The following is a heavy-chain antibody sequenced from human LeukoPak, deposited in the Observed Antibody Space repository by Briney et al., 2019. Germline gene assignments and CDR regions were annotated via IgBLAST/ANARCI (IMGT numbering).Heavy chain of an antibody. J-gene: IGHJ4*02. CDR2: INPNSGGT. CDR3: ARLAVTQRDFDY. V-gene: IGHV1-2*06. D-gene: IGHD2-21*02. Sequence: ASVKVSCKASGYTFTGHYMHWVRQAPGQGLEWMGRINPNSGGTNYAQKFQGRVTMTRDTSISTAYMELSRLRSDDTAVYYCARLAVTQRDFDYWGQGTLVTVSS. CDR1: GYTFTGHY.